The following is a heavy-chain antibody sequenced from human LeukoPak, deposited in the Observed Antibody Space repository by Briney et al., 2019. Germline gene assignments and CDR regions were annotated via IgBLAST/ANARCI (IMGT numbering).Heavy chain of an antibody. CDR1: GYTFTSYA. V-gene: IGHV1-69*04. CDR2: IIPILGIA. D-gene: IGHD3-10*01. Sequence: SVKVSCKASGYTFTSYAISWVRQAPGQGLEWMGRIIPILGIANYAQKFQGRVTITADKSTSTAYMELSSLRSEDTAVYYCARDDYGSGFFDIWGQGTMVTVSS. CDR3: ARDDYGSGFFDI. J-gene: IGHJ3*02.